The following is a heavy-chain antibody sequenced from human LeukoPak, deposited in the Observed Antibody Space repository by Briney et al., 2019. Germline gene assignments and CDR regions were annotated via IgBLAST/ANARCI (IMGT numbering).Heavy chain of an antibody. J-gene: IGHJ4*02. CDR1: GLTYSSYA. CDR2: IRGSGGST. CDR3: ANIPFGGSAAALYYFDY. V-gene: IGHV3-23*01. D-gene: IGHD6-13*01. Sequence: SLRLSCAASGLTYSSYAMSWVRQAPRKGLEGVSAIRGSGGSTYYADSVKGRFTISRDNSKNTLYLQMNSLRAEDTAVYYCANIPFGGSAAALYYFDYWGQGTLVSVSS.